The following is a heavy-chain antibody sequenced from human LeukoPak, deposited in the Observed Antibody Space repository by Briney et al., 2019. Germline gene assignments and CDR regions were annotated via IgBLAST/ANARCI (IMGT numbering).Heavy chain of an antibody. CDR2: IKQDGSEE. J-gene: IGHJ6*02. Sequence: PGRSLRLSCAASGFTFGDYWMSWVRQAPGKGPEWVATIKQDGSEEHYVDSVKGRFTVSRDNARNSLFLQMNSLRVEDTAVYYCTTYKNWVAGDVWGQGTTVSVSS. CDR1: GFTFGDYW. D-gene: IGHD7-27*01. V-gene: IGHV3-7*01. CDR3: TTYKNWVAGDV.